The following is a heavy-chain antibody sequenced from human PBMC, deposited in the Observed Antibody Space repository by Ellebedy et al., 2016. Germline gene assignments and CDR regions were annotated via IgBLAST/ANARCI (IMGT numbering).Heavy chain of an antibody. J-gene: IGHJ4*02. CDR2: ISYDGSNK. Sequence: GGSLRLSCAASGFTFSSYAMHWVRQAPGKGLEWVAVISYDGSNKYYADSVKGRFTISRDNSKNTLYLQMNSLRAEDTAVYYCAREGGRQWLENYFDYWGQGTLVTVSS. CDR3: AREGGRQWLENYFDY. D-gene: IGHD6-19*01. CDR1: GFTFSSYA. V-gene: IGHV3-30-3*01.